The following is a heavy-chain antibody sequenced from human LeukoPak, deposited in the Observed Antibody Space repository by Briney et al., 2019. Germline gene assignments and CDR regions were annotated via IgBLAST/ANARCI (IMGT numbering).Heavy chain of an antibody. CDR3: ARDPGTGFDY. J-gene: IGHJ4*02. Sequence: GGSLRLSCAASGFTFRNYWTTWVRQAPGKGLEWVANIKKDGSDKYYVDSVKGRFTISRDNAKNSMYLQVNSLRVEDTAVYYCARDPGTGFDYWGQGTLVTVSS. D-gene: IGHD1/OR15-1a*01. CDR1: GFTFRNYW. CDR2: IKKDGSDK. V-gene: IGHV3-7*03.